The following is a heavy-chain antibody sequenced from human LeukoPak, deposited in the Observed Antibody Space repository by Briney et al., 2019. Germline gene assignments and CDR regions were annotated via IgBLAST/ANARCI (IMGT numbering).Heavy chain of an antibody. D-gene: IGHD2-2*01. CDR3: ASSYLYCSSTSCSLGN. Sequence: GALRLSCAASGFTFSSYSMNWVRQAPGKGLEWVSSISSSSSYIYYADSVKGRFTISRDNAKNSLYLQMNSLRAEDTAVYYCASSYLYCSSTSCSLGNWGQGTLVTVSS. CDR1: GFTFSSYS. CDR2: ISSSSSYI. J-gene: IGHJ4*02. V-gene: IGHV3-21*01.